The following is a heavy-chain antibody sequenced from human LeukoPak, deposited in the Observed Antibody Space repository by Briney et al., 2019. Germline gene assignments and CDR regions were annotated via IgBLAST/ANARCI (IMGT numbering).Heavy chain of an antibody. J-gene: IGHJ4*02. CDR2: INPNSGGT. CDR1: GYTFTGYY. Sequence: ASVKVSCKASGYTFTGYYMHWVRQAPGQGLEWMGWINPNSGGTNYAQKFQGRVTMTRDTSISTAYMELSRLRSDDTAVYYCARGKAAAGTDYMDVWGQGTLVTVSS. V-gene: IGHV1-2*02. CDR3: ARGKAAAGTDYMDV. D-gene: IGHD6-13*01.